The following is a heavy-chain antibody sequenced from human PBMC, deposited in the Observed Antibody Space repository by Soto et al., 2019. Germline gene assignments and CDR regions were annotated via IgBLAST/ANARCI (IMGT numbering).Heavy chain of an antibody. D-gene: IGHD2-15*01. Sequence: SVKVSCKASGGTFSSYAISWVRQAPGQGLEWMGGIIPIFGTANYAQKFQGRVTITADKSTSTAYMELSSLRSEDTAVYYCARNCSGELRYFDYWGQGNLVTVYS. CDR2: IIPIFGTA. J-gene: IGHJ4*02. CDR3: ARNCSGELRYFDY. CDR1: GGTFSSYA. V-gene: IGHV1-69*06.